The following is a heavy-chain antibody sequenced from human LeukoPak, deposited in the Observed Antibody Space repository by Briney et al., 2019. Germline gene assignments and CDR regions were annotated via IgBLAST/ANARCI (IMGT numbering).Heavy chain of an antibody. CDR3: AREGDGRVLLWFGELLRSDYYYYGMDV. Sequence: GASVKVSCKASGGTFSSYAISWVRQAPGQGLEWMGWISAYNGNTNYAQKLQGRVTMTTDTSTSTAYMELRSLRSDDTAVYYCAREGDGRVLLWFGELLRSDYYYYGMDVWGQGTTVTVSS. J-gene: IGHJ6*02. V-gene: IGHV1-18*01. D-gene: IGHD3-10*01. CDR2: ISAYNGNT. CDR1: GGTFSSYA.